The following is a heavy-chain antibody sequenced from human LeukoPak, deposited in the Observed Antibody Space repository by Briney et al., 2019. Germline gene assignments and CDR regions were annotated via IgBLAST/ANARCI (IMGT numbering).Heavy chain of an antibody. V-gene: IGHV4-39*01. CDR1: GGSIISSLYH. CDR2: VFHSGNT. Sequence: SETLSLTCTVSGGSIISSLYHWGWLRQAPGKGLQWIGNVFHSGNTYYSPSLQSRVAISIDTSKNRFSLKLTSVTAADTAVYYCARQIVGTSWNYYYSYIDVWGNGTSVSVSS. J-gene: IGHJ6*03. CDR3: ARQIVGTSWNYYYSYIDV. D-gene: IGHD1-1*01.